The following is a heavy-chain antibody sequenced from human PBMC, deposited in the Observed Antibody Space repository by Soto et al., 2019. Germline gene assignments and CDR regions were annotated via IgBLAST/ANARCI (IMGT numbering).Heavy chain of an antibody. CDR1: GYTFTGYY. D-gene: IGHD6-13*01. CDR3: AIADLSAAARYYYYYGMDV. V-gene: IGHV1-2*02. CDR2: INPNSGGT. J-gene: IGHJ6*02. Sequence: QVQLVQSGAEVKKPGSSVKVSCKASGYTFTGYYMHWVRQAPGQGLEWMGWINPNSGGTNYAQKFQGRVTMTTDTSSSTAYMELSRLRSDDTVVYYCAIADLSAAARYYYYYGMDVWGQGTTVTVSS.